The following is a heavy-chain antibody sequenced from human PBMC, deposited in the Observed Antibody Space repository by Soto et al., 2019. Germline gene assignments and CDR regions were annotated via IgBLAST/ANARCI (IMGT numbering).Heavy chain of an antibody. Sequence: ASVKVSCKASGYTFIDYYMHWVRQAPGQGFEWLGRISPKSGATNYAQKFQGRVTMTRDTSISTAYMELSRLRSDDTAVYYCARYNWNDAGFDYWGQGTLVTVSS. CDR2: ISPKSGAT. CDR1: GYTFIDYY. J-gene: IGHJ4*02. V-gene: IGHV1-2*02. D-gene: IGHD1-20*01. CDR3: ARYNWNDAGFDY.